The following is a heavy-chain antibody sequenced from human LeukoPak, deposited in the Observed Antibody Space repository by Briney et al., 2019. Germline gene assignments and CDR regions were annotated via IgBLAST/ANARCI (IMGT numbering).Heavy chain of an antibody. J-gene: IGHJ4*02. CDR2: IYYSGST. Sequence: SETLTLTCTVSGGSISSYYWSWSRQPPGKGLEWIGYIYYSGSTNYNPSLKSRVTISVDTSKNQFSLKLSSVTAADTAVYYCARARNTLYYFDYWGQGTLVTVSS. V-gene: IGHV4-59*01. CDR1: GGSISSYY. CDR3: ARARNTLYYFDY. D-gene: IGHD2-15*01.